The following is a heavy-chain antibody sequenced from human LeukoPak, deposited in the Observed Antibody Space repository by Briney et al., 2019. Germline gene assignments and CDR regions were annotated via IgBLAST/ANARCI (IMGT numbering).Heavy chain of an antibody. J-gene: IGHJ6*03. CDR2: IIPIFGTA. D-gene: IGHD4-11*01. V-gene: IGHV1-69*05. CDR3: ATFDYSNEYYYYYYMDV. Sequence: SVKVSCKASGGTFSSYAISWVRQAPGQGLEWMGGIIPIFGTANYAQKFQGRVTITTDESTSTAYMELSSLRSEDTAVYYCATFDYSNEYYYYYYMDVWGEGTTVTVSS. CDR1: GGTFSSYA.